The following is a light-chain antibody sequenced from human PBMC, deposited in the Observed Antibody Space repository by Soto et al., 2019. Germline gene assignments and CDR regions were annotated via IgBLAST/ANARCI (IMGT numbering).Light chain of an antibody. CDR3: QQSYSTPRT. V-gene: IGKV1-39*01. J-gene: IGKJ1*01. CDR2: AAS. CDR1: QSISSY. Sequence: DIQMTQSPSSLSASVGDRVTSTCRASQSISSYLNWYQQKPGKAPKLLIYAASSLQSGVPSRFSGSGYGTDFTLTISSLQPEDFATYYCQQSYSTPRTFGQGTKVEIK.